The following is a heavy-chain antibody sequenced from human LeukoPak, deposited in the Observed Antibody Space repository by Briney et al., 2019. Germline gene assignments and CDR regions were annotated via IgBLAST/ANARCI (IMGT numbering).Heavy chain of an antibody. CDR2: IKSDGSSI. D-gene: IGHD4-23*01. CDR1: RFTLSIYW. Sequence: GGSLRLSCVASRFTLSIYWMHSVRQAPGKGLVWVSRIKSDGSSIRYADSVKGRFTISRDNAKNTLYLQMNSLRAEDTAVYYCASAVDYGCYSNFDYWGQGTLVTVSS. J-gene: IGHJ4*02. CDR3: ASAVDYGCYSNFDY. V-gene: IGHV3-74*01.